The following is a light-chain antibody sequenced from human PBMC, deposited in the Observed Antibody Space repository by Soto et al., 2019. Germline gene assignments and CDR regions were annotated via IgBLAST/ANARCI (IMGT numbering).Light chain of an antibody. CDR1: QSISSW. V-gene: IGKV1-5*01. J-gene: IGKJ1*01. CDR3: QQYNSNPWT. CDR2: DAS. Sequence: GDRVTITCRASQSISSWLAWYQQKPGKAPKLLIYDASSLESGVPSRFSGSGSGTEFTLTITSLQPDDFATYYCQQYNSNPWTFGQGTKVEIK.